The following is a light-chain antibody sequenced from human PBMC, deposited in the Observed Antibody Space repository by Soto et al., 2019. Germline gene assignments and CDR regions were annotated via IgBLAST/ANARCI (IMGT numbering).Light chain of an antibody. CDR3: QHYGGSPSFT. V-gene: IGKV3-20*01. Sequence: EIVLTQSPGTLSLSPGERATLSCRASQSVSSSYLGWYQQKPGQAPRLLIYGASGRATGIPDRFSGSGAGIVFTLTISRLEPEDFAVYYCQHYGGSPSFTFGPGTKVDIK. CDR1: QSVSSSY. CDR2: GAS. J-gene: IGKJ3*01.